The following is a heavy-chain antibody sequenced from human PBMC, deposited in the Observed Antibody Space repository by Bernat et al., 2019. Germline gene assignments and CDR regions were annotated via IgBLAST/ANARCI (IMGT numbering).Heavy chain of an antibody. CDR1: GFTFSNYD. J-gene: IGHJ4*02. D-gene: IGHD2-15*01. CDR2: ISNSGSNT. CDR3: ASRPGGCYKVAAIDY. Sequence: EVQLLESGGDLVQPGGSLRLSCAASGFTFSNYDMGWVRQAPGKGLEWVSAISNSGSNTYYADSVKGRFTISRDNSKSTLFLQMNSLRAEDTAVYYCASRPGGCYKVAAIDYWGQGTLVTVSS. V-gene: IGHV3-23*01.